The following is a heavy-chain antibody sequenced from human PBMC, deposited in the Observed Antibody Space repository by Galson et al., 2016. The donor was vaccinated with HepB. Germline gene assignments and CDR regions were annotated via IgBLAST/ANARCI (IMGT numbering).Heavy chain of an antibody. CDR1: GFSFSDSY. Sequence: SLRLSCAASGFSFSDSYMTWIRQAPGKGLEWIAYISDNSNCINYADSVKGRFTVSRDNAKNSLYLQMNSLRADDTAVYYCATFRSNWLYYFYYWGQGTLVTVSS. CDR3: ATFRSNWLYYFYY. V-gene: IGHV3-11*06. D-gene: IGHD1-1*01. J-gene: IGHJ4*02. CDR2: ISDNSNCI.